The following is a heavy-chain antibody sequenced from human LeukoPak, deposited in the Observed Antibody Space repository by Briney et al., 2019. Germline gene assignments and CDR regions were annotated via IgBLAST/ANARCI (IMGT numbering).Heavy chain of an antibody. D-gene: IGHD6-19*01. J-gene: IGHJ4*02. CDR2: ISWDGGST. Sequence: PGGSLRLSCAASGFTFDDYAVHWVRQAPGKGLEWVSLISWDGGSTYYADSVKGRFTISRDNSKNSLYLQMNSLRAEDTALYYCAKPRKGGWAGGFDYWGQGTLVTVSS. V-gene: IGHV3-43D*03. CDR3: AKPRKGGWAGGFDY. CDR1: GFTFDDYA.